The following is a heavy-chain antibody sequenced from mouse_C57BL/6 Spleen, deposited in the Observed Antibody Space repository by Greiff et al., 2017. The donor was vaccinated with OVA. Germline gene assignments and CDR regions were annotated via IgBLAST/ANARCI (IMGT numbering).Heavy chain of an antibody. D-gene: IGHD2-3*01. CDR2: IDPSDSYT. Sequence: VKLQESGAELVKPGASVKLSCKASGYTFTSYWMQWVKQRPGQGLEWIGEIDPSDSYTNYNQKFKGKATLTVDTSSSTAYMQLSSLTSEDSAVYYCARTPYDGYSYYYAMDYWGQGTSVTVSS. V-gene: IGHV1-50*01. CDR1: GYTFTSYW. CDR3: ARTPYDGYSYYYAMDY. J-gene: IGHJ4*01.